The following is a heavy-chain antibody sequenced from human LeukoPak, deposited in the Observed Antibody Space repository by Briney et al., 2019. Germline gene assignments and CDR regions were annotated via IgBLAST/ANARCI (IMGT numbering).Heavy chain of an antibody. J-gene: IGHJ4*02. CDR3: ARDYDIGYCSSTSCYHFDY. D-gene: IGHD2-2*01. CDR1: GFIFSSYS. Sequence: GGSLRLSCAASGFIFSSYSMNWVRQAPGKGLEWVSYISSRSRTIYYADSVKGRFTLSRDNAKNSLSLQMNSLRAEDTAVYYCARDYDIGYCSSTSCYHFDYWGQGTLVTVSS. CDR2: ISSRSRTI. V-gene: IGHV3-48*01.